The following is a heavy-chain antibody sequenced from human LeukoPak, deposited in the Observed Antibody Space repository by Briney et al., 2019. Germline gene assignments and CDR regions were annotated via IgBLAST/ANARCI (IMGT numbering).Heavy chain of an antibody. CDR1: GFTVSSNY. CDR2: IYSGGST. CDR3: ARGLDYYYMDV. V-gene: IGHV3-66*01. J-gene: IGHJ6*03. Sequence: GGSLRLSCAASGFTVSSNYMSWVRQAPGKGLEWVSVIYSGGSTYYADSVKGRFTISRDNSKNTLYLQMNSLRAEDTAVYYCARGLDYYYMDVWGKGTTVTISS.